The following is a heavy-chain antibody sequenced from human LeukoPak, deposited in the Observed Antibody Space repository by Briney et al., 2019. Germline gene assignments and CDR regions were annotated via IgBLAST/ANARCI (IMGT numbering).Heavy chain of an antibody. V-gene: IGHV1-8*03. CDR3: AGGSDHRYYYYMDV. CDR2: MNSNSGNT. CDR1: GYTFTSYD. J-gene: IGHJ6*03. Sequence: ASVKVSCKASGYTFTSYDINWVRQATGQGLEWMGWMNSNSGNTGYAQKFQGRVTITRNTSISTAYMELSSLRSEDTAVYYCAGGSDHRYYYYMDVWGKGTTVTVSS.